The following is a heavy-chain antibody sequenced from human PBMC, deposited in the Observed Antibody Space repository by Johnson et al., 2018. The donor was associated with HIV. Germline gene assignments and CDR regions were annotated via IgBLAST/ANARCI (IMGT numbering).Heavy chain of an antibody. J-gene: IGHJ3*02. Sequence: VQLLESGGGVVRPGGSLRLSCAASGFTFDDYGMSWVRQGPGKGLEWVSGINWNGGNTGYADSVKGRFTISRDNAKNSLDLQMNSLRVEDTALYYCARDRGYGDAFDIWGQGTMVTVSS. D-gene: IGHD5-18*01. V-gene: IGHV3-20*04. CDR1: GFTFDDYG. CDR2: INWNGGNT. CDR3: ARDRGYGDAFDI.